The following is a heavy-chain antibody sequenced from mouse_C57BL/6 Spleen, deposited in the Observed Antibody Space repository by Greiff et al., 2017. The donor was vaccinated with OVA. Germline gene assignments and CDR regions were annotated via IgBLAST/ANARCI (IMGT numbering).Heavy chain of an antibody. CDR2: INPSTGGT. CDR1: GYSFTGYY. Sequence: EVQLQESGPELVKPGASVKISCKASGYSFTGYYMNWVKQSPEKSLEWIGEINPSTGGTTYNQKFKAKATLTVDKSSSTAYMQLKSLTSEDSAVYYCANYYGNPFDDWGQGTTLTVSS. V-gene: IGHV1-42*01. J-gene: IGHJ2*01. CDR3: ANYYGNPFDD. D-gene: IGHD2-1*01.